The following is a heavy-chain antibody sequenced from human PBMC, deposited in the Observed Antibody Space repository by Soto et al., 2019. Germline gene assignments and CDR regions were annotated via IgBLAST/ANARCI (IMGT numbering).Heavy chain of an antibody. Sequence: GASVKVSCKASGYTFTSYDINWVRQATGQGLEWMGWMNPNSGNTGYAQKFQGRVTMTRNTSISTAYMELSSLRSEDTAVYYCARGPTYYDILTGYELFDYWGQGTLVTVS. CDR2: MNPNSGNT. CDR1: GYTFTSYD. D-gene: IGHD3-9*01. CDR3: ARGPTYYDILTGYELFDY. J-gene: IGHJ4*02. V-gene: IGHV1-8*01.